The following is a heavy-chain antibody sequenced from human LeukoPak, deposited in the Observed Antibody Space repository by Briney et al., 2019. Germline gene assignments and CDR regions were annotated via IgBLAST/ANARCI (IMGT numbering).Heavy chain of an antibody. Sequence: PGGSLRLSCAASGFTFSSHGINWVRQAPGKGLEWVSSISNSSSYIYYADSVKGRFTISRDNAKNSLYLQMNSLRAEDTAVYYCARIVVAASDYWGQGTLVTVSS. CDR3: ARIVVAASDY. D-gene: IGHD2-15*01. V-gene: IGHV3-21*01. CDR1: GFTFSSHG. J-gene: IGHJ4*02. CDR2: ISNSSSYI.